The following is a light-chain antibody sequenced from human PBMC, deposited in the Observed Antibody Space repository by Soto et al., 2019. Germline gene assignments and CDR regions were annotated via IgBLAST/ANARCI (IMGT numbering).Light chain of an antibody. CDR2: GAS. Sequence: IGMKQSPATLSVSTGGRATLSCRASLNVNSYLAWYQQKPGQAPRLLIYGASNRATGIADRFSGSGSGTDFTLTISRLEPEDFAVYYCQQYDNSPLTFGGGTKVDIK. CDR3: QQYDNSPLT. J-gene: IGKJ4*01. CDR1: LNVNSY. V-gene: IGKV3D-15*02.